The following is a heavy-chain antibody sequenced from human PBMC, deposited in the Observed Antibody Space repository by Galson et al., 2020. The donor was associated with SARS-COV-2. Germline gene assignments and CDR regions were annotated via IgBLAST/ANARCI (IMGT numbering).Heavy chain of an antibody. CDR3: ARASQGYCSGGSCGDAFDI. Sequence: GGSLRLSCPASGFTFSSYSMNWVRQAPGKGLEWVSYISSSSSYIYYADSVKGRFTISRDNAKNSLYLQMNSLRAEDTAVYYCARASQGYCSGGSCGDAFDIWGQGTMVTVSS. J-gene: IGHJ3*02. D-gene: IGHD2-15*01. CDR2: ISSSSSYI. CDR1: GFTFSSYS. V-gene: IGHV3-21*01.